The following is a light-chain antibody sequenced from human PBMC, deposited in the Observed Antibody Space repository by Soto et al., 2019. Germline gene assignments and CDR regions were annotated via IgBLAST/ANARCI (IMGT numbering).Light chain of an antibody. V-gene: IGLV2-11*01. CDR2: DVT. CDR3: CSYAGSYTRYV. Sequence: QPALTQPRSVSGSPGQSVTISCTGTGSDVGDYDFVSWYQQYPDEAPRVMIYDVTKRPSGVPDRFSASKSGNTASLTISGLQAEDEADYYCCSYAGSYTRYVFGSGTKVTVL. J-gene: IGLJ1*01. CDR1: GSDVGDYDF.